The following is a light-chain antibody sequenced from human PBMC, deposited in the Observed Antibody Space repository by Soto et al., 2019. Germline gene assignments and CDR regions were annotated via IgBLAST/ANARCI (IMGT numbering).Light chain of an antibody. J-gene: IGKJ5*01. Sequence: EIVLTQSPGTLSLSPGERATLSCRASHSVSRTYLAWYQQKPGRAPRLLIYGASDRATGTPDRFSGSGSGTDFTLTISRLEPEDSAVYYCQQFDDSVTFGQGTRLEIK. CDR3: QQFDDSVT. V-gene: IGKV3-20*01. CDR1: HSVSRTY. CDR2: GAS.